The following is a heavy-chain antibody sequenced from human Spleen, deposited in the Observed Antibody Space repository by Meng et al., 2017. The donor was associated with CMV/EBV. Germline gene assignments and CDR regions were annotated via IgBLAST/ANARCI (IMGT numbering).Heavy chain of an antibody. J-gene: IGHJ6*02. CDR1: GFPFSDYW. Sequence: GESLRLSCAASGFPFSDYWMHWFRQVPGEGLMWVSRTNHDATNTLYADSVKGRFTISRDNSRNTLYLQMNSLRADDTAVYYCARDRGCSSTSCYLNYYYGMDVWGQGTTVTVSS. V-gene: IGHV3-74*01. CDR3: ARDRGCSSTSCYLNYYYGMDV. D-gene: IGHD2-2*01. CDR2: TNHDATNT.